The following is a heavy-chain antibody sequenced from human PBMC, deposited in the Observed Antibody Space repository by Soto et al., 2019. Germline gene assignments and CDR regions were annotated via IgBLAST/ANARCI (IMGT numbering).Heavy chain of an antibody. V-gene: IGHV3-33*01. CDR2: IWHDGSNR. CDR1: GFTFSSYS. D-gene: IGHD5-18*01. J-gene: IGHJ4*02. Sequence: QVRLVESGGGVVQPGRSLSLSCAASGFTFSSYSMHWVRQAPGKGLEWVALIWHDGSNRYYADSVKGRFTISRDNSKNTLYVQMNNLRGEDTAVYYCARDLGYSNGYPFDYWGQGTLVTVSS. CDR3: ARDLGYSNGYPFDY.